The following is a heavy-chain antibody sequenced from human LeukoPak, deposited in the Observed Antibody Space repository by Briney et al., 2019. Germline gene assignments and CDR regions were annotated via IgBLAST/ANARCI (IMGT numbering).Heavy chain of an antibody. CDR3: ASQRITISRGRSQGDY. Sequence: GGSLRLSCAASGFTISSYSMNWVCQAPGKGLEWVSSISSSSSYIYYADSVKGRFTISRDNAKNSLYLQMNSLRAEDTAMYYCASQRITISRGRSQGDYWGQGTLVTVSS. D-gene: IGHD3-9*01. V-gene: IGHV3-21*01. J-gene: IGHJ4*02. CDR2: ISSSSSYI. CDR1: GFTISSYS.